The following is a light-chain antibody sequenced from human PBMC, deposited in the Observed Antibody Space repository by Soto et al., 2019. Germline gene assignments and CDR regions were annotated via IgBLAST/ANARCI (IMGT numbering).Light chain of an antibody. Sequence: EIVLTQSPATLSLPPGERATLSCRASQSVGNNLAWYQQKPGQAPGLLIYEASTRATGIPARFSGSGSGTDFTLTISSPEPEDFAVYYCQQHAHWPLTFGGGTKVDIK. CDR1: QSVGNN. V-gene: IGKV3-11*01. CDR2: EAS. J-gene: IGKJ4*01. CDR3: QQHAHWPLT.